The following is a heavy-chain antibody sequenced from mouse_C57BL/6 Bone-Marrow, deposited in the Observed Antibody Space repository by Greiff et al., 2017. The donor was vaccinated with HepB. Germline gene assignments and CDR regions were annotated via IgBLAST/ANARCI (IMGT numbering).Heavy chain of an antibody. J-gene: IGHJ2*01. D-gene: IGHD1-1*01. CDR2: ISYDGSN. CDR1: GYSITSGYY. CDR3: ATGSSNFDY. Sequence: EVQRVESGPGLVKPSQSLSLTCSVTGYSITSGYYWNWIRQFPGNKLEWMGYISYDGSNNYNPSLKNRISITRDTSKNQFFLKLNSVTTEDTATYYCATGSSNFDYWGQGTTLTVSS. V-gene: IGHV3-6*01.